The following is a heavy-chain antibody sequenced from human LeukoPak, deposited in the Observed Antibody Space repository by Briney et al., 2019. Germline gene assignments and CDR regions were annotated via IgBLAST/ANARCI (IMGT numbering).Heavy chain of an antibody. V-gene: IGHV4-59*01. Sequence: SETLSLTCRVSGASMRTYYWGWVRQTPGKGLECIGYISDTVSTNYNPSFKSRVPLSVDTSKSLFSLRLTSATAADTAVYYCARDGDSGDFVGAFDVWGQGTLVTV. CDR3: ARDGDSGDFVGAFDV. CDR2: ISDTVST. D-gene: IGHD2-21*02. CDR1: GASMRTYY. J-gene: IGHJ3*01.